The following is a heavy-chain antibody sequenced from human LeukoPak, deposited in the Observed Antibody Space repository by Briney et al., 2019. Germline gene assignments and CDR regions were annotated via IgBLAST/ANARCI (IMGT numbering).Heavy chain of an antibody. D-gene: IGHD3-22*01. Sequence: GGSLRLSCAASVFAFSSYAMHWVRQAPGKGLEWVAIISYDGITEDYSDSVKGRFTISRDNAKNSLYLQMNSLRAEDTAVYYCARAWADYYDSSGYYSGYFDYWGQGTLVTVSS. J-gene: IGHJ4*02. V-gene: IGHV3-30*04. CDR3: ARAWADYYDSSGYYSGYFDY. CDR2: ISYDGITE. CDR1: VFAFSSYA.